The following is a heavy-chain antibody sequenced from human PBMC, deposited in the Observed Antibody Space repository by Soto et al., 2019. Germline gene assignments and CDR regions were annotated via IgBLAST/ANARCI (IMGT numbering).Heavy chain of an antibody. D-gene: IGHD2-15*01. V-gene: IGHV4-59*01. CDR1: GGSISSYY. Sequence: QVQLQESGPGLVKPSETLSLTCTVSGGSISSYYWSWIRQPPGKGLEWIGYIYYSGSTNYNPSLKSRVTISVDTSKNQLSLKLSSVTAADTAVYYCARGLRYCSGGSCYSGRDFDYWGQGTLVTVSS. CDR3: ARGLRYCSGGSCYSGRDFDY. CDR2: IYYSGST. J-gene: IGHJ4*02.